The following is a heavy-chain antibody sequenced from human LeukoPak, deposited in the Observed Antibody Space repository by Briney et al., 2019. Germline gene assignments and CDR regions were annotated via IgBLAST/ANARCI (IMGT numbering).Heavy chain of an antibody. CDR1: GGTFSSYA. CDR3: ARDDGSGSYYNGLDAFDI. D-gene: IGHD3-10*01. CDR2: IIPIFGTA. J-gene: IGHJ3*02. Sequence: SVKVSCKASGGTFSSYAISWVRQAPGQGLEWMGGIIPIFGTANYAQKFQDRVTITADESTSTAYMELSSLRSEDTAVYYCARDDGSGSYYNGLDAFDIWGQGTMVTVSS. V-gene: IGHV1-69*13.